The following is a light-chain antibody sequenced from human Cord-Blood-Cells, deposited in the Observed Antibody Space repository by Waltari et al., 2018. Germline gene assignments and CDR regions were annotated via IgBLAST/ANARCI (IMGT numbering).Light chain of an antibody. CDR3: SSYTSSSTWV. V-gene: IGLV2-14*01. CDR2: DVS. CDR1: SSDVGGYNY. Sequence: QSALTQPASVSGSPGQSITISCTGTSSDVGGYNYVSWYQQHPGKAPQLMIYDVSQRPSGVSNRFSGSKSGNTASLTISGLQAEDEADYYCSSYTSSSTWVFGGGTKLTVL. J-gene: IGLJ3*02.